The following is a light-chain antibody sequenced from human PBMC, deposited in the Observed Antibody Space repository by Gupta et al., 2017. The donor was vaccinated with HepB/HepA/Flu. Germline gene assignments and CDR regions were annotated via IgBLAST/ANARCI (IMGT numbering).Light chain of an antibody. CDR3: SSYGGSNNLL. CDR2: EVN. J-gene: IGLJ2*01. CDR1: SSDVGGYNY. Sequence: QSALTQPPSPSGSPGQSVPISCTGTSSDVGGYNYVSWYQQHPDKAPKLIIYEVNERPSGVPDRFSGSKSGNTASLTVSGLQAEDEADYYCSSYGGSNNLLFGGGTKLTVL. V-gene: IGLV2-8*01.